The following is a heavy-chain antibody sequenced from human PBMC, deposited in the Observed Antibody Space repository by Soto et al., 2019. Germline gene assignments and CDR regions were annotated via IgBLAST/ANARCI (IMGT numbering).Heavy chain of an antibody. CDR1: GGSFSGYY. J-gene: IGHJ6*03. D-gene: IGHD4-17*01. CDR2: INHSGST. Sequence: SETLSLTCAVYGGSFSGYYWSWIRQPPGKGLEWIGEINHSGSTNYNPSLKSRVTISVDTSKNQFSLKLSSVTTADTAVYYCARGPTVTTYGDYYYYMDVWGKGTTVTV. V-gene: IGHV4-34*01. CDR3: ARGPTVTTYGDYYYYMDV.